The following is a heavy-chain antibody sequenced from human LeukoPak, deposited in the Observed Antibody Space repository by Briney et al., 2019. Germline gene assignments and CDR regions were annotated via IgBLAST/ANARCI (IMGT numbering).Heavy chain of an antibody. CDR1: GYSFSDYT. Sequence: GGSLRLSCSPSGYSFSDYTMHGVPHAPGRGVECVTDMSHDESQEYYADSVKGGFTISRDNSKNTLYLEKNSVRGDDTAMYYCASAKNSAWHNFDYWGQGTLVTVSS. V-gene: IGHV3-30*04. CDR2: MSHDESQE. CDR3: ASAKNSAWHNFDY. D-gene: IGHD2/OR15-2a*01. J-gene: IGHJ4*02.